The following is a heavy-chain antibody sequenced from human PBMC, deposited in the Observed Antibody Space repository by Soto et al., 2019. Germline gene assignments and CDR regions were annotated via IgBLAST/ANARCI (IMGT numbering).Heavy chain of an antibody. CDR1: SGSISSSSYY. J-gene: IGHJ4*02. CDR2: IYYSGST. D-gene: IGHD3-9*01. CDR3: ARLGGRFFDYDFGLLDY. Sequence: SETLTLNCTVGSGSISSSSYYWDWIRQPPGKGLEWIGSIYYSGSTYYNTSLKSRDTISVDTSKTHFSLMLSSVTVAYIALYYCARLGGRFFDYDFGLLDYWSLGTRVS. V-gene: IGHV4-39*01.